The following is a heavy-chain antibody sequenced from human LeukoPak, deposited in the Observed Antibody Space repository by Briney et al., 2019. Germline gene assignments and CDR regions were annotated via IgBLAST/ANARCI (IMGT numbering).Heavy chain of an antibody. CDR2: INHSGST. CDR1: GGTFSGYY. J-gene: IGHJ5*02. Sequence: SETLSLTCAVSGGTFSGYYWSWIRQPPGKGLEWIGEINHSGSTNYNPSLKSRVTISVDTSKNQFPLKLSSVTAADTVVYYCARGHVVVVPAAIGWFDPWGQGTLVTVSS. V-gene: IGHV4-34*01. D-gene: IGHD2-2*01. CDR3: ARGHVVVVPAAIGWFDP.